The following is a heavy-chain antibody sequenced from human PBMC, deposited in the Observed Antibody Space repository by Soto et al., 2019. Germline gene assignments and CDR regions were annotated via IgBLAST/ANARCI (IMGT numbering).Heavy chain of an antibody. V-gene: IGHV3-33*01. J-gene: IGHJ4*02. CDR2: TRHDGSNT. D-gene: IGHD1-26*01. CDR3: ARDGVGTTTYFGYFDY. CDR1: GFTFSGYG. Sequence: QVQLVESGGGVVQPGRSLRLSCAASGFTFSGYGMHWVRQAPGKGLEWVAVTRHDGSNTYYADSVRGRFTISRDNSKKMLYLQMNSLRAEDTAVYYCARDGVGTTTYFGYFDYWGQGTLVTVSS.